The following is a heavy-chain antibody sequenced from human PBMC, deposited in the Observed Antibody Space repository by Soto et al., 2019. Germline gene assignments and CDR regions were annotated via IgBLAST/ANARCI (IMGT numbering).Heavy chain of an antibody. D-gene: IGHD2-2*01. Sequence: SATLSLTCTVSGGSISGDSWSWIRQPPGKGLEWIGYISDTGSTNFSPSLKSRVTISLGTSKNQFSLKLTSLTAADTAVYYCTRELIGSSSKWDFDLWGRGTLVTVSS. CDR2: ISDTGST. CDR1: GGSISGDS. J-gene: IGHJ2*01. V-gene: IGHV4-59*01. CDR3: TRELIGSSSKWDFDL.